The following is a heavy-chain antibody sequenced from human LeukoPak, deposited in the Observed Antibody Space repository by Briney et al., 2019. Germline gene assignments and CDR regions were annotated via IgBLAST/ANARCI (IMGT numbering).Heavy chain of an antibody. Sequence: ASVKVSCKASGGTFSSYAISWVRQAPGQGLEWMGGIIPIFGTANYAQKFQGRVTITADESTSAAYMELSSLRSEDTAVYYCARDLSGYGFFDYWGQGTLATVSS. CDR3: ARDLSGYGFFDY. V-gene: IGHV1-69*13. CDR1: GGTFSSYA. D-gene: IGHD5-12*01. CDR2: IIPIFGTA. J-gene: IGHJ4*02.